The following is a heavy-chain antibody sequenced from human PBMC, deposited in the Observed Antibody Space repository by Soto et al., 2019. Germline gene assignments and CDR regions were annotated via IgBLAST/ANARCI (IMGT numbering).Heavy chain of an antibody. CDR2: TGGTGRTT. V-gene: IGHV3-23*01. Sequence: GGSLRLSCAASGFTFSIYAMTWVRQAPGKGLEWVSTTGGTGRTTYYADSVKGRFTVSRDNSKNTLDLQMGSLRAEDTAVYYCATVHNTSRSFDYWGQGTLVTVSS. J-gene: IGHJ4*02. D-gene: IGHD1-1*01. CDR3: ATVHNTSRSFDY. CDR1: GFTFSIYA.